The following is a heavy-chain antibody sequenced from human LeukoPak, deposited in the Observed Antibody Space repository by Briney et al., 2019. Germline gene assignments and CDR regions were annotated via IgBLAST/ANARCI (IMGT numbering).Heavy chain of an antibody. CDR3: ANEIRPNDY. V-gene: IGHV3-23*01. CDR2: ISISGDTT. CDR1: GCTFSSHA. D-gene: IGHD4-17*01. J-gene: IGHJ4*02. Sequence: HPGGSLRLSCGASGCTFSSHAMTWARQAPGKGLEWVSAISISGDTTYYADAVKGRFTISRDNSKNTVYLQMNSLRAEDTAVYYCANEIRPNDYWGQGTLVTVSS.